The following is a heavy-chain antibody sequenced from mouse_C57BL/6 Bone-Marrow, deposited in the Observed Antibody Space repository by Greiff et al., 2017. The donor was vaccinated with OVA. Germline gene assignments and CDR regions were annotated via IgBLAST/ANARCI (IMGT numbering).Heavy chain of an antibody. CDR1: GYTFTSYT. CDR2: INPSSGYT. D-gene: IGHD2-1*01. J-gene: IGHJ3*01. Sequence: VKLMESGAELARPGASVKMSCKASGYTFTSYTMHWVKQRPGPGLEWIGYINPSSGYTKYNQKFKDKATLTADKSSSTAYMQLSSLTSEDSAVDYCAREDGNWFAYWGQGTLVTVSA. CDR3: AREDGNWFAY. V-gene: IGHV1-4*01.